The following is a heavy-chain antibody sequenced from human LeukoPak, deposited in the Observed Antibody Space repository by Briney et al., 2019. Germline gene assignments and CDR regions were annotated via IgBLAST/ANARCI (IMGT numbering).Heavy chain of an antibody. CDR3: AKVLASGYLYDAFDI. D-gene: IGHD5-12*01. CDR2: ISYDGSNK. CDR1: GFTFSSYA. V-gene: IGHV3-30-3*01. Sequence: PGRSLRLSCAASGFTFSSYAMHWVRQAPGKGLEWVAVISYDGSNKYYADSVKGRFTISRDNAKNSLYLQMNSLRAEDTALYYCAKVLASGYLYDAFDIWGQGTMVTVSS. J-gene: IGHJ3*02.